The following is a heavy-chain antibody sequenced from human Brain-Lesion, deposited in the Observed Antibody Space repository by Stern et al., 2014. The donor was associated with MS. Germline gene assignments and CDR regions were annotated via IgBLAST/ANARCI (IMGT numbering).Heavy chain of an antibody. J-gene: IGHJ4*02. CDR3: ARTGDDFGDYSLSY. Sequence: QLVESGPGLVKPSETLSLTCTVSGGSINTNNYYWGWIRQPPGKGLEWIGNIYSSGSTFYSPSLKSRVPMPVDPPKTHFPLKLSSVTAADTAVYYCARTGDDFGDYSLSYWGQGTLVTVSS. CDR1: GGSINTNNYY. D-gene: IGHD4-17*01. CDR2: IYSSGST. V-gene: IGHV4-39*01.